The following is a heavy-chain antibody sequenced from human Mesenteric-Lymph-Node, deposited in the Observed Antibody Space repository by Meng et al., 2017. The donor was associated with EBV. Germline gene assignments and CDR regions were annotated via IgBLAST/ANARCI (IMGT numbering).Heavy chain of an antibody. CDR1: GGSISNYY. D-gene: IGHD2-21*02. V-gene: IGHV4-59*01. CDR2: IYYSGST. CDR3: GRGGTVTAIRGGFDS. J-gene: IGHJ4*02. Sequence: VQLQGSGPGLVKPSETLSLTCTVSGGSISNYYWSWIRQPPGKGLEWIGYIYYSGSTNYNPSLKTRVTISVDTSKNQFSLKLSSVTAADTAVYYCGRGGTVTAIRGGFDSWGQGTLVTVSS.